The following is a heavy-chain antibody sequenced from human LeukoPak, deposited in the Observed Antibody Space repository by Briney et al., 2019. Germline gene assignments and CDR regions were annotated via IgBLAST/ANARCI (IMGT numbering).Heavy chain of an antibody. D-gene: IGHD2-2*02. J-gene: IGHJ4*02. CDR3: ARDDIVVVPAAIGLGY. CDR2: ISAYNGNT. V-gene: IGHV1-18*04. Sequence: GASVKVSCKASGYTFTSYGISWVRQAPGQGLEWMGWISAYNGNTNYAQKLQGRVTMTTDTSTSTAYMELRSLRSDDTAVYYCARDDIVVVPAAIGLGYWGQGTLVTVSS. CDR1: GYTFTSYG.